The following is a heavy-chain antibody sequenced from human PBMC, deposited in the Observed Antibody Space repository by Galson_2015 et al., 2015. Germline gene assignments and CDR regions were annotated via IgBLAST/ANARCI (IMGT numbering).Heavy chain of an antibody. CDR3: AKSGRGGGDYFYFDY. D-gene: IGHD2/OR15-2a*01. CDR2: VSDSGPST. CDR1: GFPFPNSA. J-gene: IGHJ4*02. V-gene: IGHV3-23*01. Sequence: SLRLSRAASGFPFPNSAMNCVRQAPANGLEWVSRVSDSGPSTCYADSVKGRFTISRDNSKNTLYLQMNSLRAEDTAVYYCAKSGRGGGDYFYFDYWGQGTLVRVSS.